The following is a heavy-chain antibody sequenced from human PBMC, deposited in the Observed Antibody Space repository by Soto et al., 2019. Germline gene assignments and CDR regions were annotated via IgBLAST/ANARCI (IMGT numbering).Heavy chain of an antibody. Sequence: PGGSLRLSCAASGFTFGSYWMSWVRQAPGKGLEWLATIKMDASEKKYVDSVKGRFTVSRDNVKNFLHLQMSSLRGDDTGVYFCVRATLSWGHYYFRGLDVWGQGTTVTVSS. J-gene: IGHJ6*02. D-gene: IGHD3-22*01. V-gene: IGHV3-7*01. CDR2: IKMDASEK. CDR1: GFTFGSYW. CDR3: VRATLSWGHYYFRGLDV.